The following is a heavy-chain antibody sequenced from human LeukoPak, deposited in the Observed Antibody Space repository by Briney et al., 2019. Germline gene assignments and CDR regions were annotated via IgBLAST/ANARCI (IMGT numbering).Heavy chain of an antibody. Sequence: PGGSLRLSCAASGLTFSNFAMTWVRQTPGKGLEWVSALSASGGGTFYAPSVKGRFTISRDSSKNTVSLQMNSLRAEDTGLYYCATVLHTSMTTWAAFDTWGQGTMVTVSS. V-gene: IGHV3-23*01. CDR3: ATVLHTSMTTWAAFDT. J-gene: IGHJ3*02. CDR2: LSASGGGT. CDR1: GLTFSNFA. D-gene: IGHD5-18*01.